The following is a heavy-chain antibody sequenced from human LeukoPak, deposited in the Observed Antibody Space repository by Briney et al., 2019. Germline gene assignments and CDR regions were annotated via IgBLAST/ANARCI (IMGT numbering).Heavy chain of an antibody. D-gene: IGHD4-17*01. Sequence: SETLSLACAVYGGSFSGYYWSWIRQPPGKGLEWIGEINHSGSTNYNPSLKSRVTISVDTSKNQFSLKLSSVTAADTAVYYCARANADYGYWGQGTLVTVSS. CDR3: ARANADYGY. CDR2: INHSGST. CDR1: GGSFSGYY. J-gene: IGHJ4*02. V-gene: IGHV4-34*01.